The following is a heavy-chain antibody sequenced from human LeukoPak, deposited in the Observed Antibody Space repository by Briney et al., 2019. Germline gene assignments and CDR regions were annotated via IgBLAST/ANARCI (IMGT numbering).Heavy chain of an antibody. CDR1: GFTFSSYA. CDR3: ARGILTGYYGGRSQLHDY. D-gene: IGHD3-9*01. CDR2: ISGSGGST. J-gene: IGHJ4*02. V-gene: IGHV3-23*01. Sequence: PGGSLRLSCAASGFTFSSYAMSWVRQAPGKGLEWVSAISGSGGSTYYADSVKGRFTISRDNSKNTLYLQMNSLRAEDTAVYYCARGILTGYYGGRSQLHDYWGQGTLVTVSS.